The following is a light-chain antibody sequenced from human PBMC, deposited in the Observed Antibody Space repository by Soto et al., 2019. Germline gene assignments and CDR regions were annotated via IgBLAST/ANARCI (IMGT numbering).Light chain of an antibody. Sequence: EVVLTQSPATLSLSPGDRATLSCRASQSVSSYFAWYQQKPGQAPRLLIYDASNRATGIPARFSGSGSGTDFTLTISSLEAEDCAVYYCKQRSIWPLTFGQGTRLEIK. J-gene: IGKJ5*01. V-gene: IGKV3-11*01. CDR3: KQRSIWPLT. CDR2: DAS. CDR1: QSVSSY.